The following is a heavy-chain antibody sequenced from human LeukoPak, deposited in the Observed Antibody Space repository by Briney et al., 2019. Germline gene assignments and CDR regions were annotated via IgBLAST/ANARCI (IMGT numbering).Heavy chain of an antibody. CDR1: GFTFSDYY. Sequence: GGSLRLSCAASGFTFSDYYMSWIRQAPGKGLEWVSYISSSGSNIYYADSVKGRFTISRDNAKNSLYLQMNSLRAEDTAVYYCAKGDYYDSSGYYAHAIDYWGQGTLVTVSS. J-gene: IGHJ4*02. CDR3: AKGDYYDSSGYYAHAIDY. V-gene: IGHV3-11*01. D-gene: IGHD3-22*01. CDR2: ISSSGSNI.